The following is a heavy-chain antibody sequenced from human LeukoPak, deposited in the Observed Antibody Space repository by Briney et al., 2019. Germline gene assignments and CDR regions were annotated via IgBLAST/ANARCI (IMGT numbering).Heavy chain of an antibody. D-gene: IGHD5-18*01. CDR3: ARTTAMVKYAY. J-gene: IGHJ4*02. Sequence: ASVKVSCKASGYTFTSYGISWVRQATGQGLEWMGWMNPNSGDTGYAQKFQGRVTMTRNTSISTAYMELSSLRSEDTAVYYCARTTAMVKYAYWGQGTLVTVSS. CDR2: MNPNSGDT. V-gene: IGHV1-8*02. CDR1: GYTFTSYG.